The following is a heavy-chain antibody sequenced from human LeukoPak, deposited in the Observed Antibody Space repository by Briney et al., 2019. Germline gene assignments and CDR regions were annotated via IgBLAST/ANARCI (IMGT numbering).Heavy chain of an antibody. J-gene: IGHJ4*02. V-gene: IGHV3-23*01. D-gene: IGHD6-13*01. Sequence: QTGGSLRLSCAASGFTFSSYAMSWVRQAPGKGLEWVSAISGSGGSTYYADSVKGRFTISRDNSKNTLYLQMNSLRAEDTAVYYCAKARSSWSTFDYWGQGTLVTVSS. CDR1: GFTFSSYA. CDR2: ISGSGGST. CDR3: AKARSSWSTFDY.